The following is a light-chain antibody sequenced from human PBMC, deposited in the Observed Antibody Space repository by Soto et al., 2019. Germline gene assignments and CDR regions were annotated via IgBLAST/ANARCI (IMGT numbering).Light chain of an antibody. V-gene: IGLV2-23*02. CDR3: CSYAGSSTFV. J-gene: IGLJ1*01. CDR2: EVN. Sequence: QSVLTQPASVSGSPGQSITIPCTGASSDVGNYDLVSWYQRHPGKAPKVMIHEVNKRPSGVSIRFYGSKSGSTASLTISGLQAEDDAEYYCCSYAGSSTFVFGTGTKVTVL. CDR1: SSDVGNYDL.